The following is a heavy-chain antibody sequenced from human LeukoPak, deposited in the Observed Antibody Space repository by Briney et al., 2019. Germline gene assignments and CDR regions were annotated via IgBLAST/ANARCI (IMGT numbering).Heavy chain of an antibody. CDR3: ARAMVRGVISLLTPNWFDP. J-gene: IGHJ5*02. CDR2: IYYSGST. D-gene: IGHD3-10*01. CDR1: GGSISSHY. Sequence: ETLSLTCTVSGGSISSHYWSWIRQPPGKGLEWIGYIYYSGSTNYNPSLKSRVTISVDTSKNQFSLKLSSVTAADTAVYYCARAMVRGVISLLTPNWFDPWGQGTLVTVSS. V-gene: IGHV4-59*11.